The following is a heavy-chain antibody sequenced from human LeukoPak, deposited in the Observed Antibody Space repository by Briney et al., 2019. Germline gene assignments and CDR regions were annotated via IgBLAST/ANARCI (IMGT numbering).Heavy chain of an antibody. CDR2: IYYSGST. D-gene: IGHD6-13*01. CDR1: GGSISSGDYY. CDR3: ARDAPIAAALYYFDY. V-gene: IGHV4-30-4*01. J-gene: IGHJ4*02. Sequence: PSQTLSLTCTVSGGSISSGDYYWSWIRQPPGTSLEWIGYIYYSGSTYYNPSLKSRVTISVDTSKNQFSLKLSSVTAADTAVYYCARDAPIAAALYYFDYWGQGTLVTVSS.